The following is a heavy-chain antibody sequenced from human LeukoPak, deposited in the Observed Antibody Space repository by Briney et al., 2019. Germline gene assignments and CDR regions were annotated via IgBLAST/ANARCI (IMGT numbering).Heavy chain of an antibody. CDR3: ARLGLAVAVAGTAISY. D-gene: IGHD6-19*01. J-gene: IGHJ4*02. CDR2: IYYSGST. V-gene: IGHV4-39*01. CDR1: GGSISSSSYY. Sequence: PSETLSLTCTVSGGSISSSSYYWGWVPQPPGKGLEWIGSIYYSGSTYYNPSLKSRFTISVDTSRNPFSLKLSSVTAADTAVYYCARLGLAVAVAGTAISYWGQGALVTVSS.